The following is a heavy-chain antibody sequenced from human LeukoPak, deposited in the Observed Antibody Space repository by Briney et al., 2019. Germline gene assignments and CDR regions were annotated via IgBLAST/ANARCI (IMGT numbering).Heavy chain of an antibody. Sequence: SETLSLTCTVSGGSISNYYWSWIRQPPGKGLEWIGYIHYSGSPNYNPSLKSRVSISVDTSKNQFSLKLNSVTSADTAVYYCARTTEDCSSTSCYQYWFDPWGQGTLVTVSS. D-gene: IGHD2-2*01. CDR2: IHYSGSP. J-gene: IGHJ5*02. CDR1: GGSISNYY. CDR3: ARTTEDCSSTSCYQYWFDP. V-gene: IGHV4-59*01.